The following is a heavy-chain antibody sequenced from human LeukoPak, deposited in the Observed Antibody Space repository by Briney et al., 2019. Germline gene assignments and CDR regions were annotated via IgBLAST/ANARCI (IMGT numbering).Heavy chain of an antibody. CDR1: GYTFTSYG. J-gene: IGHJ4*02. D-gene: IGHD1-7*01. V-gene: IGHV1-18*01. Sequence: ASVKVSCKASGYTFTSYGISWVRQAPGQGLEWMGWISAYNGNTNYAQELQGRVTMTTDTSTSTAYMELRSLRSDDTAVYYCAREELGNYGGSFDYWGQGILVTVSS. CDR2: ISAYNGNT. CDR3: AREELGNYGGSFDY.